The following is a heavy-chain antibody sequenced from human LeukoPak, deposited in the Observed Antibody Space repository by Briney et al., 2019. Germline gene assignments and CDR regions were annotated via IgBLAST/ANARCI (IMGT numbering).Heavy chain of an antibody. V-gene: IGHV3-11*06. CDR3: ARDRLVDYKDY. D-gene: IGHD6-19*01. J-gene: IGHJ4*02. Sequence: GRFTISRDNAKNSLYLQMNSLRAEDTAVYYCARDRLVDYKDYWGQGTLVTVSS.